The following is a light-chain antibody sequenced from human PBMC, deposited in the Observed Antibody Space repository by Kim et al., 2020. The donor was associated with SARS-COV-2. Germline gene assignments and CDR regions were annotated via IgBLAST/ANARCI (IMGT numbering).Light chain of an antibody. CDR2: DVT. Sequence: QSALTQPASVSGSPGQSITISCTGSSSDIGGYNYVSWFQQHPGKAHKLMIYDVTKWPSGISNRFSGSKSGNTASLTISGLQAEDEADYYCSSYSSGDTWVFGGGTQLTVL. V-gene: IGLV2-14*03. CDR1: SSDIGGYNY. J-gene: IGLJ3*02. CDR3: SSYSSGDTWV.